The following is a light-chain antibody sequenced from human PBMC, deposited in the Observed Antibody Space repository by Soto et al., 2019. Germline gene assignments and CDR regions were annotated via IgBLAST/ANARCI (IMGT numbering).Light chain of an antibody. J-gene: IGLJ1*01. CDR1: SSDVGGYNY. CDR2: EVY. V-gene: IGLV2-8*01. CDR3: SSYVGTNSYV. Sequence: QSALTQPPSASGSPGQSVTISCTGTSSDVGGYNYVSWYQHHPGTAPKLIIYEVYKRPSGVPDRFSGSKSGNTAALTVSGLQAEDEADYYCSSYVGTNSYVFGTGTKLTGL.